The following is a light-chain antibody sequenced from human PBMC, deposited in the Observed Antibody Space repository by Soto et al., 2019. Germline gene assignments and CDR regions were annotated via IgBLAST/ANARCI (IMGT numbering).Light chain of an antibody. CDR1: SGHSSYA. J-gene: IGLJ2*01. Sequence: QPVLTQSPSASASLGPSVKLTCTLSSGHSSYAIAWHQQQPEKGPRYLMKLNSDGSHSKGDGIPDRFSGSSSGAERYLTISSLQSEDEADYYCQTWVTGIVVFGGGTKLTVL. V-gene: IGLV4-69*01. CDR3: QTWVTGIVV. CDR2: LNSDGSH.